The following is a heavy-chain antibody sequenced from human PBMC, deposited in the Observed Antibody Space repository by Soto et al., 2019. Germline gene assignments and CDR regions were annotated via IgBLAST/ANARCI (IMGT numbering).Heavy chain of an antibody. D-gene: IGHD4-17*01. CDR2: IYHSGST. J-gene: IGHJ4*02. V-gene: IGHV4-30-4*01. CDR1: GFSVGSYYYH. Sequence: SETLSLTCSVSGFSVGSYYYHWSWLRQTPGKGLEWIGYIYHSGSTFYNPSLRSRVTLSLDTSKNQFSLKLSSVNAADTAIYYCAREMTTAAYYFDFWGQGTLVTVS. CDR3: AREMTTAAYYFDF.